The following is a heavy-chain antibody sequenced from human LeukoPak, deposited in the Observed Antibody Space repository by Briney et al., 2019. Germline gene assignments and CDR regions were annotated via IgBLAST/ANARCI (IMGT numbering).Heavy chain of an antibody. CDR3: ARNTVTISL. CDR2: ISSSGSTI. CDR1: GFTFSSYE. J-gene: IGHJ4*02. V-gene: IGHV3-48*03. D-gene: IGHD4-17*01. Sequence: GGSLRLSCAASGFTFSSYEMNWVRQAPGKGLEWVSYISSSGSTIYNADSVKGRFTISRDNAKNSLYLQMNSLRAEDTAVYYCARNTVTISLWGQGTLVTVSS.